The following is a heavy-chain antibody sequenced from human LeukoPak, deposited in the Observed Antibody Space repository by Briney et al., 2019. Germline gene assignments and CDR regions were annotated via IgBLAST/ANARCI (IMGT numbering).Heavy chain of an antibody. CDR3: ARVRAGLPIAALQTYYYYYMDV. J-gene: IGHJ6*03. CDR1: GGSISSSSYY. V-gene: IGHV4-39*07. Sequence: SETLSLTCTVSGGSISSSSYYWGWIRQPPGKGLEWIGSIYTSGSTNYSPSLKSRVTISVDTSKNQFSLKLSSVTAADTAVYYCARVRAGLPIAALQTYYYYYMDVWGKGTTVTVSS. D-gene: IGHD6-6*01. CDR2: IYTSGST.